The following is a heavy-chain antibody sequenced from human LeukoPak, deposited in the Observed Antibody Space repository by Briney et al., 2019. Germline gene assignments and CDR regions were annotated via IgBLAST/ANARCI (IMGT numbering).Heavy chain of an antibody. CDR1: GFTFSSYA. Sequence: GGSLRLSCAASGFTFSSYAMSWGRQAPGKGLEWVSAITGSGGSTYYADSVRGRFTISRDNSKNTLYLQMNSLRAEDTAVYYCAKAYYDILTGYYAPDAFDIWGQGTMVTVSS. D-gene: IGHD3-9*01. J-gene: IGHJ3*02. V-gene: IGHV3-23*01. CDR2: ITGSGGST. CDR3: AKAYYDILTGYYAPDAFDI.